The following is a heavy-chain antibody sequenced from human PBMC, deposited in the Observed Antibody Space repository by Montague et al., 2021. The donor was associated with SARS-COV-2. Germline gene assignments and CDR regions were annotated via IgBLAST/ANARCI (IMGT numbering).Heavy chain of an antibody. J-gene: IGHJ4*02. Sequence: PALVKPTQTLTLTCTFSGFSLTTSGVGVGWIRQPPGKALGWLVXXXWXXXKYXSTSLKARLTISKDTSKNPVVLTMTNMDPVDTATYYCATTIYDYVWGTRVEFDYWGQGTLVTVSS. CDR2: XXWXXXK. CDR1: GFSLTTSGVG. D-gene: IGHD3-16*01. V-gene: IGHV2-70*01. CDR3: ATTIYDYVWGTRVEFDY.